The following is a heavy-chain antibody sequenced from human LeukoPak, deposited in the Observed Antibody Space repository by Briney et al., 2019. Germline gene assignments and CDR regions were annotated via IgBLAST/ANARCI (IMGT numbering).Heavy chain of an antibody. CDR2: IWYDGSNK. Sequence: GGSLRLSCAASGFTFSSYGMHWVRQAPGKGLEWVAVIWYDGSNKYYADSVKGRFTISRDNSKTTLYLQMNSLRAEDTAVYYCAKSGQIWFGELVDYYYYMDVWGKGTTVTVSS. D-gene: IGHD3-10*01. CDR3: AKSGQIWFGELVDYYYYMDV. V-gene: IGHV3-33*06. J-gene: IGHJ6*03. CDR1: GFTFSSYG.